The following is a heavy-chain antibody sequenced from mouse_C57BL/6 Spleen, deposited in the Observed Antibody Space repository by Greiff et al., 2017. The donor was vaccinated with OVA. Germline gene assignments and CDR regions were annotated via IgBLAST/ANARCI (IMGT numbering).Heavy chain of an antibody. CDR3: ASEGTGTGWYFDV. CDR2: ISYDGSN. CDR1: GYSITSGYY. J-gene: IGHJ1*03. V-gene: IGHV3-6*01. D-gene: IGHD4-1*01. Sequence: EVKLLESGPGLVQPSQSLSLSCSVTGYSITSGYYWYWIRQFPGNKLAWMGFISYDGSNNYNPSLKNRISITRDTSKNQFVLELNSVTTEDTATYDCASEGTGTGWYFDVWGTGTTVTVSS.